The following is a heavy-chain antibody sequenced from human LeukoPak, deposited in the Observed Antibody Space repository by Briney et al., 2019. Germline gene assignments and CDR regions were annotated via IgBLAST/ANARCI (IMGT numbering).Heavy chain of an antibody. CDR2: MNPNNGNT. J-gene: IGHJ4*02. D-gene: IGHD6-19*01. V-gene: IGHV1-8*01. CDR3: ARRVAGVDC. Sequence: ASVKVSCKASVYTFTGYDINWVRQATGQGLEWVGWMNPNNGNTGYAQKFQGRVTMTRNTSISTAYMELSSLTSEDTAVYYCARRVAGVDCWGQGTLVTVSS. CDR1: VYTFTGYD.